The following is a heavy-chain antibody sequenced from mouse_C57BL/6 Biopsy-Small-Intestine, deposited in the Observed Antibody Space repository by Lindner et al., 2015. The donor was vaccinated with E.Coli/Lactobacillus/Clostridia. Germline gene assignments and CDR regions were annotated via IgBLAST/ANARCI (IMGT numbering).Heavy chain of an antibody. V-gene: IGHV1S55*01. Sequence: SVKVSCKASGYTFTSYDINWVRQATGQGLEWTGWMNPNSGNRGLAQKFQGRVSLTRDTSISTAYMELSSLRSEDTAVYYCARVGPLRGDYFDWGQGTLVTVSS. CDR1: GYTFTSYD. CDR2: MNPNSGNR. D-gene: IGHD2-13*01. CDR3: ARVGPLRGDYFD. J-gene: IGHJ4*01.